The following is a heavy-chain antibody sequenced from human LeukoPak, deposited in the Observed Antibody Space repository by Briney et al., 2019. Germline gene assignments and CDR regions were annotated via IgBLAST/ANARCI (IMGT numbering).Heavy chain of an antibody. J-gene: IGHJ4*02. CDR3: AKQLGHCSDGSCYFPY. CDR1: GFTFSSYG. D-gene: IGHD2-15*01. Sequence: GSLRLSCAASGFTFSSYGMHWVRQAPGKGLEWVSAISNNGGYTYYADSVQGRFTISRDNSKSTLCLQMNSLRAEDTAVYYCAKQLGHCSDGSCYFPYWGQGTLVTVSS. CDR2: ISNNGGYT. V-gene: IGHV3-23*01.